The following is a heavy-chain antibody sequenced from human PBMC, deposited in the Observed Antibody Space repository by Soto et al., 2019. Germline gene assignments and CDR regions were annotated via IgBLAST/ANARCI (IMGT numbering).Heavy chain of an antibody. V-gene: IGHV3-74*01. Sequence: GGSRRRSWAASGFTFSRYLMHWGRQAPGKGLVWVSRINSDGSSTSYADSVKGRFTISRDNAKNTLYLQMNSLRAEDTAVYYCASGQLVTRLFDYWGQGTLVTVSS. CDR1: GFTFSRYL. CDR3: ASGQLVTRLFDY. J-gene: IGHJ4*02. CDR2: INSDGSST. D-gene: IGHD1-1*01.